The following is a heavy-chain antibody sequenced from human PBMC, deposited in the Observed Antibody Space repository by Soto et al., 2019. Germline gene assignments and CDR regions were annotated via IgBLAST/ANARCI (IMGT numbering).Heavy chain of an antibody. J-gene: IGHJ5*02. V-gene: IGHV3-48*01. Sequence: EVQLVESGGGLVQPGGSLRLSCAASGFTFSSYSMNWVRQAPGKGLEWVSYIRSSSSTIYYADSVQGRFTISKDNGKHSLDLQMNSLRAEGTAVYYCARGLIAHWGQGTLVTVSS. CDR1: GFTFSSYS. CDR3: ARGLIAH. CDR2: IRSSSSTI.